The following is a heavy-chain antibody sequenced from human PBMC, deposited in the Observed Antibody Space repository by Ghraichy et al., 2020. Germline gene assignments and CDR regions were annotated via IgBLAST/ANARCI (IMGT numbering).Heavy chain of an antibody. CDR2: IYYSGST. V-gene: IGHV4-59*01. J-gene: IGHJ4*02. CDR1: GGSISNYY. Sequence: SETLSLTCTVSGGSISNYYWSWIRQPPGKGLEWIGYIYYSGSTDYKPSLKSRVTISVDTSKNQFSLKLSSVTAADTAVYYCARPSYNSGWYFDYWGQGTLVTVSS. CDR3: ARPSYNSGWYFDY. D-gene: IGHD6-19*01.